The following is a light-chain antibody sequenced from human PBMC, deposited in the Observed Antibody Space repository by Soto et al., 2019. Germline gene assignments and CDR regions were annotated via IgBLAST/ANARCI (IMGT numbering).Light chain of an antibody. CDR1: SSNIGSNY. Sequence: QSVLTQPPSASGTPGQRVTISCSGSSSNIGSNYVYWYQQLPGTAPKLLSYRNNQRPSGVPDRFSGSKSGTSASLAISGLRSEDEAYYYCAAWDDILSGTGDVFGTGTKLTVL. V-gene: IGLV1-47*01. J-gene: IGLJ1*01. CDR2: RNN. CDR3: AAWDDILSGTGDV.